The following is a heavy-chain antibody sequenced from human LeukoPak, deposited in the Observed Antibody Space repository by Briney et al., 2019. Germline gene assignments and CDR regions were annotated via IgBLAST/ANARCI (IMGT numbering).Heavy chain of an antibody. V-gene: IGHV3-23*01. D-gene: IGHD2-15*01. J-gene: IGHJ4*02. CDR1: GFSFSSYA. CDR2: VTGGGGDT. Sequence: GGSLRLSCAASGFSFSSYAMSWVRQAPGKRLEWVSVVTGGGGDTYYADSVKGRFTISRDNSENMLYLQMNSLRAEDAAVYYCAKAPLRSCSGAICYPFDYWGQGTLVTVSS. CDR3: AKAPLRSCSGAICYPFDY.